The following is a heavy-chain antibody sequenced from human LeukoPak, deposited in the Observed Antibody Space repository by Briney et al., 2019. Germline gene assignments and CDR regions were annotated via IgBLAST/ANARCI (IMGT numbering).Heavy chain of an antibody. CDR2: IYYSGST. CDR3: ARDSLAVAGTMIDY. Sequence: SETLSLTCTVSGGSISSSSYYWGWIRQPPGKGLEWIGSIYYSGSTNYNPSLKSRVTISVDKSKNQFSLKLSSVTAADTAVCYCARDSLAVAGTMIDYWGQGTLVTVSS. V-gene: IGHV4-39*07. CDR1: GGSISSSSYY. D-gene: IGHD6-19*01. J-gene: IGHJ4*02.